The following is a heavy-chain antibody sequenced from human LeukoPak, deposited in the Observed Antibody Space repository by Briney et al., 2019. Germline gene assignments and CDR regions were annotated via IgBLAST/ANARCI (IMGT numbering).Heavy chain of an antibody. CDR2: ISSSSSYI. J-gene: IGHJ6*02. Sequence: GGSLRLSCAASGFTFSSYSMNWVRQAPGKGLEWVSSISSSSSYIYYADSVKGRFTISRDNAKNSLYLQMNSLRAEDTAVYYCARDLYDSSGYHFSPGYYYYGMDVWGQGTTVTVSS. D-gene: IGHD3-22*01. CDR3: ARDLYDSSGYHFSPGYYYYGMDV. V-gene: IGHV3-21*01. CDR1: GFTFSSYS.